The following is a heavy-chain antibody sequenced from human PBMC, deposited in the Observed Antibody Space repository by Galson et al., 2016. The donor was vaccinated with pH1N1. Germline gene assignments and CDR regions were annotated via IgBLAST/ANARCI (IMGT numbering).Heavy chain of an antibody. CDR3: SGSNWPLDY. CDR1: GFTFGDYS. CDR2: ISSNSYGGTT. Sequence: SLRLSCAASGFTFGDYSLNRVRQAPGKGLEWVGFISSNSYGGTTGYAASVKDRFTISRDDSKSIAYLQMNSLKTEDTAVYYCSGSNWPLDYWGQGTLVTVSS. V-gene: IGHV3-49*04. J-gene: IGHJ4*02. D-gene: IGHD1-1*01.